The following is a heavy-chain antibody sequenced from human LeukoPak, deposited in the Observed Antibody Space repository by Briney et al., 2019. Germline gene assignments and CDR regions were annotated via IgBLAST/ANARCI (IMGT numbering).Heavy chain of an antibody. CDR3: ARIKRAAGTFYYGMDV. CDR2: IYYSGST. V-gene: IGHV4-59*08. D-gene: IGHD6-13*01. CDR1: GGSISSYY. J-gene: IGHJ6*02. Sequence: KPSETLSLTCTVSGGSISSYYWSWIRQPPGKGLEWIGYIYYSGSTNCNPSLKSRVTISVDTSKNQFSLKLSSVTAADTAVYYCARIKRAAGTFYYGMDVWGHGTTVTVSS.